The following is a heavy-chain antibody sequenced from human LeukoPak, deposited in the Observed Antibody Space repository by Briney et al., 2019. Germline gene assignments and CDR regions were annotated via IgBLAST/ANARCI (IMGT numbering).Heavy chain of an antibody. CDR2: VYYSGST. D-gene: IGHD2-15*01. J-gene: IGHJ1*01. CDR1: GGSISNYY. CDR3: AREDYCSGGSCYSGYFQH. V-gene: IGHV4-59*01. Sequence: PSETLSLTCTVSGGSISNYYWTWIRQPPGKGLEWIAYVYYSGSTNYNPSLKSRVTISVDTSKNQFSLKLSSVTAADTAVYYCAREDYCSGGSCYSGYFQHWGQGTLVTVSP.